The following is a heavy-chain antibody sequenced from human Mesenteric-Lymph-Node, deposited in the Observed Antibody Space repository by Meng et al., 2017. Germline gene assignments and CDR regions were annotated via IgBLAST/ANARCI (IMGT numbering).Heavy chain of an antibody. CDR3: GRDQGRELINH. Sequence: VQLQEWGPGLVKPSGTLSITCTVSGDSISSDIWWSWVRQPPGKGLEWIGEVYHRGDTNYNPSLKSRVDISVDKSKNQFYLSLFSVTAADTAVYYCGRDQGRELINHWGQGTLVTVSS. J-gene: IGHJ4*02. CDR1: GDSISSDIW. V-gene: IGHV4-4*02. CDR2: VYHRGDT. D-gene: IGHD1-7*01.